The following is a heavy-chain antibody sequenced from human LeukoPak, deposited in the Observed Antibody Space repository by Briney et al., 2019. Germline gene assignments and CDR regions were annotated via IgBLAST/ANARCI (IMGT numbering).Heavy chain of an antibody. CDR3: ATYSSLNRREFQF. Sequence: GGSLRLSCAASGFTFSSYSMNWVRQAPGKGLEWVSYISSSSSTIYYEDSVKGRFTISRDNAKNSLYLQMNSLRAEDTAVYYCATYSSLNRREFQFWGQGTLLTVSS. J-gene: IGHJ1*01. V-gene: IGHV3-48*01. D-gene: IGHD3-22*01. CDR1: GFTFSSYS. CDR2: ISSSSSTI.